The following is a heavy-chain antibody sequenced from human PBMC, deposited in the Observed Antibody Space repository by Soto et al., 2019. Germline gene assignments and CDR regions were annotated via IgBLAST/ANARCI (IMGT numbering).Heavy chain of an antibody. D-gene: IGHD6-13*01. CDR3: AKGRGIPQGEYSSSWYFGWFDP. Sequence: EVQLLESGGGLVQPGGSLRLSCAASGFTFSSYAMSWVRQAPGKGLEWVSAISGSGGSTYYADSVKGRFTISRDNSQNTLYLQMNSLRAEDTAVYYCAKGRGIPQGEYSSSWYFGWFDPWGQGTLVTVSS. J-gene: IGHJ5*02. CDR1: GFTFSSYA. CDR2: ISGSGGST. V-gene: IGHV3-23*01.